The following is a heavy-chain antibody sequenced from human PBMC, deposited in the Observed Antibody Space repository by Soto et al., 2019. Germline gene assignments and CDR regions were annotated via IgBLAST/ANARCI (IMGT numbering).Heavy chain of an antibody. CDR1: VGSFSGYY. CDR3: VRVNPDTAMVYYYFHMDV. D-gene: IGHD5-18*01. J-gene: IGHJ6*03. CDR2: ISHSGST. V-gene: IGHV4-34*01. Sequence: QVQLQQWGAGLLKPTETLSLTCAVYVGSFSGYYWSWIRQPPGKGLEWIGEISHSGSTNYNPSLKSRVTISVDTSKNQFSLKLSSVTAADTAVYYCVRVNPDTAMVYYYFHMDVWGKGTTVTVSS.